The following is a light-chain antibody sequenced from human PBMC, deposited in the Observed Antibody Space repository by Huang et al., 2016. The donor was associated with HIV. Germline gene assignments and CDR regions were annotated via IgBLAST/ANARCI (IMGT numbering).Light chain of an antibody. CDR3: QQRSHWPWT. V-gene: IGKV3-11*01. J-gene: IGKJ1*01. Sequence: EIVMAQSPATLSLSPGQRATLSCRASQSVITYLAWFQHRPGQAPSILIYDTSIRATGIPARFGGSGSGTDFTLTISSLEPEDFAVYYCQQRSHWPWTFGQGTRVEI. CDR1: QSVITY. CDR2: DTS.